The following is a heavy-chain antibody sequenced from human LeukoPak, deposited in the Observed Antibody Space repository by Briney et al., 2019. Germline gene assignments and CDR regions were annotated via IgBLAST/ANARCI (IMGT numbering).Heavy chain of an antibody. Sequence: GGSLRLSCTASGFTFGDYAMSWVRQAPGKGLEWVGFIRSKAYGGTTEYAASVKGRFTISRDDSKSIAYLQMNSLKTEDTAEYYCTRGSDAFDIWGQGTMVTVSS. J-gene: IGHJ3*02. CDR3: TRGSDAFDI. CDR1: GFTFGDYA. CDR2: IRSKAYGGTT. V-gene: IGHV3-49*04.